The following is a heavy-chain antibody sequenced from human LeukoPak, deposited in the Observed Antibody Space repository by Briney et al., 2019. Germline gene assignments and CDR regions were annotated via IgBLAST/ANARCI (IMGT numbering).Heavy chain of an antibody. J-gene: IGHJ3*02. CDR1: GFTFSSYG. D-gene: IGHD2-2*01. Sequence: GGSLRLSCAASGFTFSSYGMHWVRQAPGKGLEWVAVIWYDGSNKYYADSVKGRFTISRDNPKNTLYLQMNSLRAEDTAVYYCARLDLGYCSSTSCYENAFDIWGQGTMVTVSS. V-gene: IGHV3-33*01. CDR2: IWYDGSNK. CDR3: ARLDLGYCSSTSCYENAFDI.